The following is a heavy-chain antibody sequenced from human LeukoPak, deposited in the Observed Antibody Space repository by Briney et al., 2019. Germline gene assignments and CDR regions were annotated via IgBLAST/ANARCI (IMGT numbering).Heavy chain of an antibody. J-gene: IGHJ4*02. CDR1: GGSISSGGYS. V-gene: IGHV4-30-2*01. CDR2: IYHSGST. D-gene: IGHD2-2*01. CDR3: ARGQYQLLN. Sequence: SETLSLACAVSGGSISSGGYSWSWIRQPPGKGLEWIGYIYHSGSTYYNPSLKSRVTISVDRSKNQFSLKLSSVTAADTAVYYCARGQYQLLNWGQGTLVTVSS.